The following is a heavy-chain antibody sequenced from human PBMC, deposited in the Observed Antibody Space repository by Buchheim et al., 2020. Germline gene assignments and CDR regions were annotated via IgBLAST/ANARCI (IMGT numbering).Heavy chain of an antibody. CDR1: GFTFSDYY. CDR2: ISDGGATI. CDR3: VRWRGRYRSFDY. V-gene: IGHV3-11*01. D-gene: IGHD3-16*01. Sequence: QVQLVESGGGLVKPGGSLRLSCAASGFTFSDYYMSWIRQAPGKGLEWVSHISDGGATIYYADSVKGRFTISRDNAKDSLYLQMNGLRAEDTAVYFCVRWRGRYRSFDYWGQGTL. J-gene: IGHJ4*02.